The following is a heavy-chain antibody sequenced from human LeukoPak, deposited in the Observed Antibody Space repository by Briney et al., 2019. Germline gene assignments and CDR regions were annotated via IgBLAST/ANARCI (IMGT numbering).Heavy chain of an antibody. V-gene: IGHV3-9*01. Sequence: GGSLRLSCAASGFTFDDYAMYWVRQAPGKGLEWVSGISWNSGSIGYADSVKGRFIISRDNAKNSLYLQMNSLRAEDTALYYCAKDRSAVNDAFDIWGQGTMVTVSS. CDR1: GFTFDDYA. CDR3: AKDRSAVNDAFDI. D-gene: IGHD6-19*01. CDR2: ISWNSGSI. J-gene: IGHJ3*02.